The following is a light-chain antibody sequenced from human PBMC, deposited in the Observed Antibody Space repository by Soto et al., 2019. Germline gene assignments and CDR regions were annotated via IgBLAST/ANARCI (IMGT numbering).Light chain of an antibody. CDR1: QSIDRW. Sequence: DIQMTQSPSTLPASLGDRVTITCRASQSIDRWLXXXXXAPXKTPEILIYNRSRLETRLPSSLSGSGSRTELTLTIRSLQADDFATYYCQHYDSYCTFSQGTKV. V-gene: IGKV1-5*01. J-gene: IGKJ1*01. CDR3: QHYDSYCT. CDR2: NRS.